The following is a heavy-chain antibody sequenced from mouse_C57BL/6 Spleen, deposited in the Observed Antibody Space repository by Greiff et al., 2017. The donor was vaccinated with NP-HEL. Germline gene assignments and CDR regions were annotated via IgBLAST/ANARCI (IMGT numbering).Heavy chain of an antibody. D-gene: IGHD2-4*01. V-gene: IGHV1-77*01. CDR1: GYTFTDYY. J-gene: IGHJ2*01. Sequence: VKLMESGAELVKPGASVKISCKASGYTFTDYYINWVKQRPGQGLEWIGKIGPGRGSTYYTEKFKGKATLTADKSSSTAYMQLSSLTSEDSAVYFCARANYDYDDLYNFDYWGQGTTLTVSS. CDR2: IGPGRGST. CDR3: ARANYDYDDLYNFDY.